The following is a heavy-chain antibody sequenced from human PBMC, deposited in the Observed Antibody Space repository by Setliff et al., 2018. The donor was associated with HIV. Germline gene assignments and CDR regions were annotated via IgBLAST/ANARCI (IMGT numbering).Heavy chain of an antibody. CDR1: GFTFSSYA. V-gene: IGHV3-23*01. D-gene: IGHD3-10*01. CDR3: TTEQLLWFGEDY. J-gene: IGHJ4*02. Sequence: PGGSLRLSCAASGFTFSSYAMSWVRQAPGKGLEWVSAIGPVGTSTYYADSVKGRFTISRDNSKNTLFLQMNSLKTEDTAVYYCTTEQLLWFGEDYWGQGTLVTVSS. CDR2: IGPVGTST.